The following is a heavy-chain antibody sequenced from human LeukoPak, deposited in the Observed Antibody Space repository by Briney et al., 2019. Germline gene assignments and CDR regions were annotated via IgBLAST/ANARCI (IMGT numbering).Heavy chain of an antibody. V-gene: IGHV4-59*01. CDR1: GXSISSYY. Sequence: SETLSLTCTVSGXSISSYYWSWIRQPPGKGLEWIGYMYYSGSTNYNPSLKSRVTISINTSKNQFSLRLSSVTAADTAVYYCARGSDYGDYWGQGTLVTVSS. J-gene: IGHJ4*02. CDR3: ARGSDYGDY. D-gene: IGHD3-3*01. CDR2: MYYSGST.